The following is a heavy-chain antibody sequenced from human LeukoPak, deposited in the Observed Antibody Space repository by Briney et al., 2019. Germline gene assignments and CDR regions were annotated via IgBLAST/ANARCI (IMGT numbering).Heavy chain of an antibody. J-gene: IGHJ4*02. D-gene: IGHD6-13*01. V-gene: IGHV4-39*07. CDR1: GGSISSSSYY. CDR3: ASSPYSSSWYVHFDY. CDR2: IYYSGST. Sequence: SETLSLTCTVSGGSISSSSYYWGWIRQPPGKGLEWIGSIYYSGSTYYNPSLKSRVTISVDTSKNQFSLKLSSVTAADTAVYYCASSPYSSSWYVHFDYWGQGTLVTVSS.